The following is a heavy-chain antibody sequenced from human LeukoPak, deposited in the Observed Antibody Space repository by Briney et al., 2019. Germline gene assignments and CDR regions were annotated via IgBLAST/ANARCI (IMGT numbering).Heavy chain of an antibody. CDR3: ARLYYYDSSVPTGAFDI. V-gene: IGHV1-69*04. D-gene: IGHD3-22*01. Sequence: ASVKVSCKASGGTFSSYAISWVRQAPGQGLEWMGRIIPILGIANYAQKFQGRVTITADKSTSTAYMELSSLRSEDTAVYYCARLYYYDSSVPTGAFDIWGQGTMVTVSS. J-gene: IGHJ3*02. CDR1: GGTFSSYA. CDR2: IIPILGIA.